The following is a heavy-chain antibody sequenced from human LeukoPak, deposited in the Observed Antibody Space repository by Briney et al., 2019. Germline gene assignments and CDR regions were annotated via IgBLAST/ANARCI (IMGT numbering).Heavy chain of an antibody. V-gene: IGHV5-51*01. Sequence: GESLKISCEGSGYSFTSYWIAWVRQMPEKGLEWMGIIYPADSDTIYSPSFQGQVTLSADTSSRTAYLQWTSLKASDTAIYYCARQWFTTSSRNPYYFDYWGQGTLVTVSS. D-gene: IGHD6-6*01. J-gene: IGHJ4*02. CDR3: ARQWFTTSSRNPYYFDY. CDR1: GYSFTSYW. CDR2: IYPADSDT.